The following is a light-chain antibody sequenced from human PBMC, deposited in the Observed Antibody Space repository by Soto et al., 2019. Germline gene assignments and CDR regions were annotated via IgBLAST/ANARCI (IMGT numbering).Light chain of an antibody. CDR2: EVT. CDR1: SNDVGGYNF. V-gene: IGLV2-14*01. J-gene: IGLJ1*01. CDR3: TSYTKDSPLV. Sequence: QSALTQPASVSGSPGQSITISCTGTSNDVGGYNFVSWFQQQPGRAPKLMIYEVTNRPSGVSHRFSGSKSGNSASLTISGLQAEDEADYYCTSYTKDSPLVFGTGTKVTVL.